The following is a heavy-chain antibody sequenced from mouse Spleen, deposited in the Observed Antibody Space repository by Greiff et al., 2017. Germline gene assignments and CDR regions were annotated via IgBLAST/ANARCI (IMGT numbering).Heavy chain of an antibody. Sequence: EVQLQQSGAELVRPGASVKLSCTASGFNIKDDYMHWVKQRPEQGLEWIGWIDPENGDTEYASKFQGKATITADTSSNTAYLQLSSLTSEDTAVYYCTTGFITTFAYWGQGTLVTVSA. CDR2: IDPENGDT. CDR1: GFNIKDDY. V-gene: IGHV14-4*01. J-gene: IGHJ3*01. D-gene: IGHD1-1*01. CDR3: TTGFITTFAY.